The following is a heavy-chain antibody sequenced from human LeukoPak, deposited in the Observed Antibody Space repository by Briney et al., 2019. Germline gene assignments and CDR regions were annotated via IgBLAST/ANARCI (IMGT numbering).Heavy chain of an antibody. Sequence: GGSLRLSCAASGLTFSSYAMSWVRQAPGKGLEWVSGISGSGGSTYYADSVKGRFTISRDNSKNTLYLQMNSLRAEDTAVYYCAKDSNYYGSGSFSFDYWGQGTLVTVSS. V-gene: IGHV3-23*01. D-gene: IGHD3-10*01. CDR2: ISGSGGST. CDR3: AKDSNYYGSGSFSFDY. CDR1: GLTFSSYA. J-gene: IGHJ4*02.